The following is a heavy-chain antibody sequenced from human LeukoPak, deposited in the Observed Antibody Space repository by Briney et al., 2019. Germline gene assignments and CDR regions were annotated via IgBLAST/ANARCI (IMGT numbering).Heavy chain of an antibody. D-gene: IGHD4-17*01. V-gene: IGHV4-39*07. CDR1: GGSISSNSYY. CDR2: IYYSGTT. CDR3: ALRKGPGVDY. J-gene: IGHJ4*02. Sequence: SETLSLTCTVSGGSISSNSYYWGWIRQPPGTGLECIGSIYYSGTTYYNPSLKSRVTISVDTSKNQFSLKLSSVTAADTAVYYCALRKGPGVDYWGQGTLVTVSS.